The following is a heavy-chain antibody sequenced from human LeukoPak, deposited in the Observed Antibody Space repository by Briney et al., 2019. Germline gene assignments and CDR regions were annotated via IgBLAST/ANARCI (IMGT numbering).Heavy chain of an antibody. Sequence: GGSLRLSCSASGLTFSSYAMYWVRQAPGKGLEYVSSISSNGAGTLYADSVKGRFTISRDNSRNTLYLQMSSLRPEDTAVYYCVKVQDGSTFDYWGQGSLVTVSS. CDR1: GLTFSSYA. J-gene: IGHJ4*02. V-gene: IGHV3-64D*09. D-gene: IGHD5-24*01. CDR2: ISSNGAGT. CDR3: VKVQDGSTFDY.